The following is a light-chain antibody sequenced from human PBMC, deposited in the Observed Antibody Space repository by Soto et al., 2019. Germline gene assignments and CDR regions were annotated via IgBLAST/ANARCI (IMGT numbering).Light chain of an antibody. CDR3: SSYAGSNTFI. Sequence: QSALTQPPSASGSPGQSVTISCTGTSSDVGGYNYVSWYQQYPGKAPKLMIYEVIKGPSGVPDRFSGSKSGNTASLTVSGLQAEDEADYYCSSYAGSNTFIFGGGTKLTVL. CDR2: EVI. CDR1: SSDVGGYNY. J-gene: IGLJ2*01. V-gene: IGLV2-8*01.